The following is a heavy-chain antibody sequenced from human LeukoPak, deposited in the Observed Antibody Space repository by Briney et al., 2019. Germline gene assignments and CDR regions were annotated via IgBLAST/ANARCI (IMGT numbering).Heavy chain of an antibody. Sequence: PSETLSLTCTVSGGSISSSSYYWGWIRQPPGKGLEWIGEINHSGSTNYNPSLKSRVTISVDTSKNQFSLKLSSVTAADTAVYYCARGALYYYGSGSGVHPSTGYYYMDVWGKGTTVTVSS. J-gene: IGHJ6*03. CDR1: GGSISSSSYY. D-gene: IGHD3-10*01. V-gene: IGHV4-39*07. CDR3: ARGALYYYGSGSGVHPSTGYYYMDV. CDR2: INHSGST.